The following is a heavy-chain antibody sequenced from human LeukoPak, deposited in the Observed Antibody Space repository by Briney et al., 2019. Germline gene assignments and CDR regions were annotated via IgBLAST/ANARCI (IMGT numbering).Heavy chain of an antibody. J-gene: IGHJ4*02. V-gene: IGHV4-39*02. D-gene: IGHD4-17*01. CDR2: IFYTGST. CDR1: DGSISSSNYY. Sequence: SETLSLTCTVSDGSISSSNYYWAWLRQPPGTGLEWIANIFYTGSTYYNPSLKSRVTISIDTSKNQFSLRLNSVTATDTAVYYCARESDYGDYPDYWGQGTLVTVSA. CDR3: ARESDYGDYPDY.